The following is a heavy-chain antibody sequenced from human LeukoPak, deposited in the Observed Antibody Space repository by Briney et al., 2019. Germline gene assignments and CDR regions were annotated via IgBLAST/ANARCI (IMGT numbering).Heavy chain of an antibody. CDR2: INWNGGST. CDR1: GFTFDVYG. Sequence: PGGSLRLSCAASGFTFDVYGMSWVRQAPGKGLEWVSGINWNGGSTGYADSVKGRFTISRDNAKNSLYLQMNSLRAEDTALYHCARGGAYDFWSGYYFYWGQGTLVTVSS. CDR3: ARGGAYDFWSGYYFY. V-gene: IGHV3-20*01. D-gene: IGHD3-3*01. J-gene: IGHJ4*02.